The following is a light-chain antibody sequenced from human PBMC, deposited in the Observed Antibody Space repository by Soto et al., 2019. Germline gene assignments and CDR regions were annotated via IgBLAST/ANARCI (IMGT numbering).Light chain of an antibody. CDR1: QSINSN. V-gene: IGKV3-15*01. CDR3: QHYYNWPRIT. J-gene: IGKJ3*01. CDR2: GAS. Sequence: EIVLTQSPATLSVSPGERATLSCRASQSINSNLAWYQQRPGQAPRLLIYGASTRAAGIPARFSGSGSGTEFTLTISSLQSEDFAVYYCQHYYNWPRITFGPGTKVDIK.